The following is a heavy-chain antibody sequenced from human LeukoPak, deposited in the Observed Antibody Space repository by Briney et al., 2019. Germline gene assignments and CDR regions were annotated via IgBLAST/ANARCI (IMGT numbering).Heavy chain of an antibody. CDR2: ITSSSSAI. D-gene: IGHD5-12*01. V-gene: IGHV3-48*04. J-gene: IGHJ4*02. Sequence: AGSLRLSCAASGFTFSTYSMTWVRQAPGKGLEWISYITSSSSAIYYTDSVKGRFTVSRDNAKNSLYLQMSSLRAEDTAVYYCARDNRGYDYWGQGTLVTVSS. CDR1: GFTFSTYS. CDR3: ARDNRGYDY.